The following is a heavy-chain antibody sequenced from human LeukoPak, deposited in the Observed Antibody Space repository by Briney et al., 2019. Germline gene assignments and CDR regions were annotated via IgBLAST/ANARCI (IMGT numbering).Heavy chain of an antibody. V-gene: IGHV4-59*01. CDR1: GGSISSYY. Sequence: PSXTLSLTCTVSGGSISSYYWSWIRQPPGKGLEWIGYIYYSGSNNYNPSLKSRVTISVDTSKNQFSLKLSSVTAADTAVYYCARAIVDTAMEHNWFDPWGQGTLVTVSS. CDR2: IYYSGSN. J-gene: IGHJ5*02. CDR3: ARAIVDTAMEHNWFDP. D-gene: IGHD5-18*01.